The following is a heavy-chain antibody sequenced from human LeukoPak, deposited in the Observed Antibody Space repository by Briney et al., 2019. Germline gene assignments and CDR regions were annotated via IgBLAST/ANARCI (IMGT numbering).Heavy chain of an antibody. D-gene: IGHD2-2*01. J-gene: IGHJ5*02. CDR2: ISSSSSYI. CDR3: ARDEASGTLRPNWFDP. V-gene: IGHV3-21*01. Sequence: GGSLRLSCAASGFTFSSYSMNWVRQAPGKGLEWVSSISSSSSYIYYADSVKGRFTISRDNAKNSLYLQMNSLRAEDTTVYYCARDEASGTLRPNWFDPWGQGTLVTVSS. CDR1: GFTFSSYS.